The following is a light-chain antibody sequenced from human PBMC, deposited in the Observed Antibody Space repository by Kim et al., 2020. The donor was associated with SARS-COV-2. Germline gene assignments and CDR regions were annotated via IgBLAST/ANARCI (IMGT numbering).Light chain of an antibody. CDR1: SRDVGGYNY. CDR2: DVS. J-gene: IGLJ2*01. CDR3: QSYNRDNVI. Sequence: PGQSITISCTGTSRDVGGYNYVSWYQQHPGKAPKLMIYDVSKRPSGVSNRFSGSKSGNTASLTISGLRTEDEADYYCQSYNRDNVIFGGGTQLTVL. V-gene: IGLV2-14*04.